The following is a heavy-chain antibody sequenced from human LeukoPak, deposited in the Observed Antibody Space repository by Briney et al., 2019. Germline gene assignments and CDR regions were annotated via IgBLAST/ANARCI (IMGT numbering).Heavy chain of an antibody. Sequence: PGGSLRLSCAASASTFSSYEMNWIRQAPGKGLEWVSYIDKNSGLIYYADSVKGRFIISRDNAKNSLYLQMNSLRAEDTAVYYCASTDSIMSVAGTSAFDIWGQGTMVTVS. CDR3: ASTDSIMSVAGTSAFDI. V-gene: IGHV3-48*03. D-gene: IGHD6-19*01. CDR2: IDKNSGLI. J-gene: IGHJ3*02. CDR1: ASTFSSYE.